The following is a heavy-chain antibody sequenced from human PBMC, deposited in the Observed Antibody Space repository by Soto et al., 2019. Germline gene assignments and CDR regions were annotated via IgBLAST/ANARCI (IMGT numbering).Heavy chain of an antibody. D-gene: IGHD6-13*01. CDR3: ARDPGSSWYPIDY. V-gene: IGHV3-33*01. CDR1: GFTFSSYG. CDR2: IWYDGSNK. Sequence: QVQLVESGGGVVQPGRSLRLSCAASGFTFSSYGMHWVRQAPGKGLEWVAVIWYDGSNKYYADSVKGRFTISRDNSKNTLYLQMNSLRAEDTAVCYCARDPGSSWYPIDYWGQGTLVTVSS. J-gene: IGHJ4*02.